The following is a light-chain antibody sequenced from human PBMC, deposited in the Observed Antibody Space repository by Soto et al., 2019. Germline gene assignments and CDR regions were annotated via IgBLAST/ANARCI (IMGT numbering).Light chain of an antibody. CDR1: SSDVGGYNY. J-gene: IGLJ1*01. V-gene: IGLV2-11*01. Sequence: QSALTQPRSVSGSPGQSVTISCTGTSSDVGGYNYVSWYQQHPDKAPRVIIYDVTKRPSGVPDRFSGSKSGNTAALTISGLQAEDEADYYCCSYAGSYSYVFGSGTK. CDR2: DVT. CDR3: CSYAGSYSYV.